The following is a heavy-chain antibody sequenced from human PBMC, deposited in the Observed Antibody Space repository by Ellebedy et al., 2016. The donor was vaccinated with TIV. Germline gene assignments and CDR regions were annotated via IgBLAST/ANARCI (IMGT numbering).Heavy chain of an antibody. CDR3: VGRPTLSRGMDV. CDR2: INPSGGST. D-gene: IGHD2-2*01. CDR1: GYTFTSYY. V-gene: IGHV1-46*01. Sequence: ASVKVSXXASGYTFTSYYMHWVRQAPGQGLEWMGIINPSGGSTSYAQKFQGRVTMTRDTSTSTVYMELSSLRSEDTAVYYCVGRPTLSRGMDVWGQGTTVTVSS. J-gene: IGHJ6*02.